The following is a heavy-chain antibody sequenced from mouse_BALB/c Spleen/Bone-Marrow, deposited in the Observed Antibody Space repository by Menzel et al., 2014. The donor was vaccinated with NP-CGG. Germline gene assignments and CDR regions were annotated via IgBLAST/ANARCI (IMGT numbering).Heavy chain of an antibody. J-gene: IGHJ3*01. CDR1: GYNFTSYW. Sequence: QVQLQQPGAELVKPGTSVKLSCKASGYNFTSYWINWVKLRPGQGLEWIGDIYPGSGSTNYNEKFKSKATLTVDTSSSTAYVQHSSLASEDSALYYCARFSQLGLLAYWGQGTLVTVSA. D-gene: IGHD3-1*01. CDR2: IYPGSGST. V-gene: IGHV1-55*01. CDR3: ARFSQLGLLAY.